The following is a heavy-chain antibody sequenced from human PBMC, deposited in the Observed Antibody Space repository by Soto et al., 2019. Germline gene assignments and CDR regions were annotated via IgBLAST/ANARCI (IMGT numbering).Heavy chain of an antibody. J-gene: IGHJ2*01. CDR1: GFTLSNFW. D-gene: IGHD3-3*01. CDR2: INDDGSRT. CDR3: VRDHHDYDLWSGNPRGYFDL. V-gene: IGHV3-74*01. Sequence: EVQLVESGGGLVQPGGSLRLSCAASGFTLSNFWMHWVRQVPGKGLVWVSRINDDGSRTKYADSVEGRLTISRDNAKNTLYLQMDSLRVDDTAVYYCVRDHHDYDLWSGNPRGYFDLWGRGTLVTVSS.